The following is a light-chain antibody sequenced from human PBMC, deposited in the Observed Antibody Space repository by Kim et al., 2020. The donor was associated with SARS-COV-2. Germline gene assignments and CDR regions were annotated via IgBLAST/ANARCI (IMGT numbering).Light chain of an antibody. CDR3: QYYGGPPYI. V-gene: IGKV3-20*01. J-gene: IGKJ2*01. CDR1: QSVRGSH. CDR2: GAS. Sequence: EIVLTQSPGTLSLSLGERVALSCRASQSVRGSHLAWYQHKPGQAPRLLIYGASDRATGIPDRFSGRGSGTDFTLTIGRLEPEDVAVYHCQYYGGPPYIFGQENKVDI.